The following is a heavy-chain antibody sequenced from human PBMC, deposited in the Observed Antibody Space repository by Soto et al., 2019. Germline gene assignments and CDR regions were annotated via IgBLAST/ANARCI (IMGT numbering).Heavy chain of an antibody. CDR3: ARGRYYYYYYMDV. J-gene: IGHJ6*03. Sequence: SETRSLTCTVSGGSISSSSYYWGWIRQPPGKGLEWIGSIYYSGSTYYNPSLKSRVTISVDTSKNQFSLKLSSVTAADTAVYYCARGRYYYYYYMDVWGKGTTVTVSS. CDR1: GGSISSSSYY. D-gene: IGHD3-10*01. V-gene: IGHV4-39*01. CDR2: IYYSGST.